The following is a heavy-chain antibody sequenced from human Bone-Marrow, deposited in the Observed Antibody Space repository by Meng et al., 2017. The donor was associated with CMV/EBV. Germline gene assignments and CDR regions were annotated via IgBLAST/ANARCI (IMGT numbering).Heavy chain of an antibody. CDR3: TRDGRTVEMATIFSYS. D-gene: IGHD5-24*01. CDR1: GFTFSSYS. Sequence: VRLVESGGGLVKPGGSLRLSCAASGFTFSSYSMNWVRQAPGKGLEWVSSISSSSGYIYYADSVKGRFTISRDNAKNSLYLQMSSLRAEDTAIYYCTRDGRTVEMATIFSYSWGQGTLVTVSS. V-gene: IGHV3-21*01. CDR2: ISSSSGYI. J-gene: IGHJ5*02.